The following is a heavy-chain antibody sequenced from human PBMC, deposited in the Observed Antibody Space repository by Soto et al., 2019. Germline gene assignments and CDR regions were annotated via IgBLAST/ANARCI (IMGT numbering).Heavy chain of an antibody. V-gene: IGHV3-30-3*01. Sequence: QVQLVESGGGVVQPGRSLRLSCAASGFTFSSYAMHWVRQAPGKGLEWVAVISYDGSNKYYADSVKGRFTISRDNSKNTLYLQMNSLRAEDTAVYYCARDRDWNGAVRAAPDFWGQGTLATVSS. J-gene: IGHJ4*02. CDR3: ARDRDWNGAVRAAPDF. D-gene: IGHD1-1*01. CDR2: ISYDGSNK. CDR1: GFTFSSYA.